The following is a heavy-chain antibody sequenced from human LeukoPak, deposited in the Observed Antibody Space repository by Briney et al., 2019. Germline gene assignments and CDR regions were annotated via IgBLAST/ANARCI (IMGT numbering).Heavy chain of an antibody. Sequence: SVKVSCKASGYTFTSYAISWVRQAPGQGLEWMGRIIPILGIANYAQKFQGRVTITADKSTSTAYMELSSLRSEDTAVYYCARALGATRAFDIWGQGTMVTVSS. CDR1: GYTFTSYA. CDR2: IIPILGIA. CDR3: ARALGATRAFDI. V-gene: IGHV1-69*04. D-gene: IGHD1-26*01. J-gene: IGHJ3*02.